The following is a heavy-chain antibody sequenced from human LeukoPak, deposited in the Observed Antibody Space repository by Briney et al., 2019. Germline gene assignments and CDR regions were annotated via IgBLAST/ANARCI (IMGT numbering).Heavy chain of an antibody. CDR3: ARAGGSSWYGVQYYFDY. D-gene: IGHD6-13*01. J-gene: IGHJ4*02. CDR2: ISYDGSNK. V-gene: IGHV3-30*04. CDR1: GFTFSSYA. Sequence: GGPLRLSCAASGFTFSSYAMHWVRQAPGKGLEWVAVISYDGSNKYYADSVKGRFTISRDNSKNTLYLQMNSLRAEDTAVYYCARAGGSSWYGVQYYFDYWGQGTLVTVSS.